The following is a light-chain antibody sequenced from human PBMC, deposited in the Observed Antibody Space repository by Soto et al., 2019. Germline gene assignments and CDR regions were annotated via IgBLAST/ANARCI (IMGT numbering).Light chain of an antibody. CDR2: AAS. V-gene: IGKV1-6*01. J-gene: IGKJ3*01. Sequence: IQMTQSPSSLSSSVGDRVTIACRASQGISTYLAWYQQKPGKVPKLLIYAASSLQSGVPSRFSGSGSGTDFTLTISSLQPEDFATYYCLQDYNYPFTFGPGTKVDIK. CDR3: LQDYNYPFT. CDR1: QGISTY.